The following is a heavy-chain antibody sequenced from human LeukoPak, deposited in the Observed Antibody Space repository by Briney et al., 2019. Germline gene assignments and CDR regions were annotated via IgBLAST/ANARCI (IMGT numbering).Heavy chain of an antibody. D-gene: IGHD5-12*01. CDR2: INHSGST. V-gene: IGHV4-34*01. CDR3: ARARGTVAIDY. J-gene: IGHJ4*02. Sequence: AETLSLTCAVYGGSFSGYYWSWIRQPPGKGLEWIGEINHSGSTNYNPSLKCRVTISVDTSKNQFSLKMRSVTAADTAVYYCARARGTVAIDYWGQGTLVTVSS. CDR1: GGSFSGYY.